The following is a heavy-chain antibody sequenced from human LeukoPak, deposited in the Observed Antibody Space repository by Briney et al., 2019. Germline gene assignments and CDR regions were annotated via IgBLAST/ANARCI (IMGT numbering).Heavy chain of an antibody. V-gene: IGHV3-21*01. CDR3: ARSAGTVTTGFDY. CDR1: GFTFSSYS. J-gene: IGHJ4*02. CDR2: ISSSSSYI. Sequence: GGSLRLSCAASGFTFSSYSMNWVRQAPGKGLEWVSSISSSSSYIYYADSVKGRFTISRDNAKNSLYLQMNGLRAEDTAVYYCARSAGTVTTGFDYWGQGTLVTVSS. D-gene: IGHD4-17*01.